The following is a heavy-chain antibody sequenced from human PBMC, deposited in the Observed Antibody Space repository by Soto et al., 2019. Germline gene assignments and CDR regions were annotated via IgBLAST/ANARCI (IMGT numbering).Heavy chain of an antibody. CDR1: GYTFTGYY. V-gene: IGHV1-2*04. Sequence: GASVKVSCKASGYTFTGYYMHWVRQAPGQGLEWMGWINPNSGGTNYAQKFQGWVTMTRDTSISTAYMELSRLRSDDTAVYYCARGVGATQSDFDYWGQGTLVTSPQ. CDR2: INPNSGGT. CDR3: ARGVGATQSDFDY. J-gene: IGHJ4*02. D-gene: IGHD1-26*01.